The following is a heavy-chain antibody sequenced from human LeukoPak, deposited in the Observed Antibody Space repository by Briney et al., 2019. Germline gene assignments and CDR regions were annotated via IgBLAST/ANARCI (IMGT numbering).Heavy chain of an antibody. CDR2: INHSGST. CDR1: GGSFSGYY. J-gene: IGHJ6*03. V-gene: IGHV4-34*01. Sequence: SETLSFTCAVYGGSFSGYYWSWIRQPPGKGLEWIGEINHSGSTNYNPSLKSRVTISVDTSKNQFSLKLSSVTAADTAVYYCARFAVAGTQYYYYYYMDVWGKGTTVTVSS. D-gene: IGHD6-19*01. CDR3: ARFAVAGTQYYYYYYMDV.